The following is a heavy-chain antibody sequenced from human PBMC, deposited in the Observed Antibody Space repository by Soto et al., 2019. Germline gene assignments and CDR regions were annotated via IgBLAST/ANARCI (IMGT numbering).Heavy chain of an antibody. D-gene: IGHD2-2*02. CDR3: ARHTGGGCTYGY. J-gene: IGHJ4*02. Sequence: GASVKVSCKASGYTFTSYAMHWVRQAPGQRLEWMGWINAGNGNTKYSQKFQGRVTITRDTSASTAYMELSSLRSEDTAVYYCARHTGGGCTYGYWAQGNLVPVSS. CDR1: GYTFTSYA. V-gene: IGHV1-3*01. CDR2: INAGNGNT.